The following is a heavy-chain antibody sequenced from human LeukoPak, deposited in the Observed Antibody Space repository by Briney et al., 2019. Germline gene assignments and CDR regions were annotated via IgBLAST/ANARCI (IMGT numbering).Heavy chain of an antibody. D-gene: IGHD5-24*01. V-gene: IGHV4-34*01. J-gene: IGHJ5*02. CDR3: ARGLVEMATIWAVDWFDP. Sequence: SETLSLTCAVYGGSFSGYYWSWIRQPPGKGLEWIGEINHSGSTNYNPSLKSRVTISVDTSKNQFSLKLSSVTAADTAVYYCARGLVEMATIWAVDWFDPWGQGTLVTVSS. CDR2: INHSGST. CDR1: GGSFSGYY.